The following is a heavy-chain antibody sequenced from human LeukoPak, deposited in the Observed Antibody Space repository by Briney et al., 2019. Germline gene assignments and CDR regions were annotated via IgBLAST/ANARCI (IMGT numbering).Heavy chain of an antibody. D-gene: IGHD3-16*01. CDR2: ISYDGSNK. CDR3: AKDGGDYYFDY. Sequence: SGGSLRLSCAASGFTFSSYGMHWVRQAPGKGLEWVAVISYDGSNKYYADSVKGRFTISRDKSKNTLYLQMNSLRAEDTAVYYCAKDGGDYYFDYWGQGTLVTVSS. CDR1: GFTFSSYG. V-gene: IGHV3-30*18. J-gene: IGHJ4*02.